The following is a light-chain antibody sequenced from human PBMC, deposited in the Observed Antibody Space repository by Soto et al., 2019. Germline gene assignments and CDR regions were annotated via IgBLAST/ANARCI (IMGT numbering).Light chain of an antibody. J-gene: IGKJ4*01. CDR3: QQFNSYPRALT. CDR2: DAS. CDR1: QGISSA. V-gene: IGKV1-13*02. Sequence: AIQLAQSPSSLSASVGDRVTITCRASQGISSALAWYQQQPGKAPKLLIYDASSLDSGVPSRFSGSGYGTDFTLTISSLQPEDFATYYCQQFNSYPRALTFGGGTKVDIK.